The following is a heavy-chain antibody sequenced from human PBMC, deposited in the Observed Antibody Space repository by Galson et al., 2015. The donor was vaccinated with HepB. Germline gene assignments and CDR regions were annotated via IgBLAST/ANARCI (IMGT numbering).Heavy chain of an antibody. J-gene: IGHJ5*02. D-gene: IGHD4-23*01. CDR2: ISYDGSNK. CDR1: GFTFSSYA. Sequence: SLRLSCAASGFTFSSYAMHWVRQAPGKGLEWVAVISYDGSNKYYADSVKGRFTISRDNSKNTLFLQMNSLRAEDTALHYCAKDVSGNSGAWGQGTLVTVSS. V-gene: IGHV3-30-3*01. CDR3: AKDVSGNSGA.